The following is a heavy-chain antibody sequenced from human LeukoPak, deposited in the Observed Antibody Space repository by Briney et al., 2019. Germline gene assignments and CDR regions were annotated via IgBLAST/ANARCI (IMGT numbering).Heavy chain of an antibody. CDR2: IYYSGST. V-gene: IGHV4-59*01. D-gene: IGHD3-3*01. CDR3: ARSYYDFWSGYSRWFDP. Sequence: SETLSLTCAVYSGSFSGYYWSWIRQPPGKGLEWIGYIYYSGSTNYNPSLKSRVTISVDTSKNQFSLKLSSVTAADTAVYYCARSYYDFWSGYSRWFDPWGQGTLVTVSS. J-gene: IGHJ5*02. CDR1: SGSFSGYY.